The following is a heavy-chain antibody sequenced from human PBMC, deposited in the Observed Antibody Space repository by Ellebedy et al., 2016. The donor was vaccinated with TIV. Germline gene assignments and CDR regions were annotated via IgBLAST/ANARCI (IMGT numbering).Heavy chain of an antibody. CDR1: GFTLSNYA. CDR3: AKGPTRGY. V-gene: IGHV3-23*01. Sequence: GESLKISCEASGFTLSNYAMAWVRQAPGKGLEWVSVISGSGDNIHYADSVKGRFTISRDIPKNTWYLQMNSLRADDTAVYYCAKGPTRGYWGQGTLVTVSS. CDR2: ISGSGDNI. D-gene: IGHD5-24*01. J-gene: IGHJ4*02.